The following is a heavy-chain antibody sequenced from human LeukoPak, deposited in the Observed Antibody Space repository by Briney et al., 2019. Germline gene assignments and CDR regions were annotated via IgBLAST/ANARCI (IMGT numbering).Heavy chain of an antibody. CDR3: ARKTDSYGYFGSDWFDP. J-gene: IGHJ5*02. CDR2: INHSGST. V-gene: IGHV4-34*01. Sequence: SETLSLTCAVYGGSFSGYYRSWIRQPPGKGLEWIGEINHSGSTNYNPSLKSRVTISVDTSKNQFSLKLSSVTAADTAVYYCARKTDSYGYFGSDWFDPWGQGTLVTVSS. D-gene: IGHD5-18*01. CDR1: GGSFSGYY.